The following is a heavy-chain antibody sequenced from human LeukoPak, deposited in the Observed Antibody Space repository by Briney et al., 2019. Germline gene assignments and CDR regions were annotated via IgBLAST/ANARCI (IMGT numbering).Heavy chain of an antibody. Sequence: GGSLRLSCAASGFTFSSYGMHWVRQAPGKGLEWVAFIRYDGSNKYYADSVKGRFTISRDNSKNTLYLQMNSLRAEDTAVYYCARDSLRSGSRPSAYWGQGTLVTVSS. D-gene: IGHD1-26*01. CDR1: GFTFSSYG. CDR2: IRYDGSNK. CDR3: ARDSLRSGSRPSAY. V-gene: IGHV3-30*02. J-gene: IGHJ4*02.